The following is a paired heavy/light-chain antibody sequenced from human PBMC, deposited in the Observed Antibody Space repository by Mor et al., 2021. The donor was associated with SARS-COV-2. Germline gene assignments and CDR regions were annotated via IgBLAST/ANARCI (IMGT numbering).Light chain of an antibody. V-gene: IGKV1-9*01. CDR1: QGISTY. CDR3: QQLNNYPLT. Sequence: DIQLTQSPSFLSASVGDRVTITCRASQGISTYVAWYQQKPGKAPKVLIYAASTFQSWVPSRFSGSGSGTEFTLTISSLQPEDFATYYCQQLNNYPLTFGGGTKVEI. CDR2: AAS. J-gene: IGKJ4*01.
Heavy chain of an antibody. CDR1: GFTFSSYD. J-gene: IGHJ4*02. CDR2: ISYDGTNK. Sequence: QVQLVESGGGVVQPGRSLTLSCAASGFTFSSYDMHWVRQAPGKGLEWVGLISYDGTNKYYTGSVKGRFIISRDNSKNTLYLQMSSLRAEDTAVYYCAKHDYNNYLDYWGQGALVTVSS. CDR3: AKHDYNNYLDY. V-gene: IGHV3-30*18. D-gene: IGHD4-4*01.